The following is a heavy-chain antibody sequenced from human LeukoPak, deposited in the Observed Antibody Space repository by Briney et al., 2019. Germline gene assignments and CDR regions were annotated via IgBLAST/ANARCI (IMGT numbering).Heavy chain of an antibody. Sequence: SETLSLTCTVSGGSISSYYWSWIRQPAGKGPEWIGRIYTSGSTNYNPSLKSRVTMSVDTSKNQFSLKLSSVTAADTAVYYCARGGAFIAVAGTPWFDPWGQGTLVTVSS. V-gene: IGHV4-4*07. D-gene: IGHD6-19*01. CDR3: ARGGAFIAVAGTPWFDP. CDR2: IYTSGST. J-gene: IGHJ5*02. CDR1: GGSISSYY.